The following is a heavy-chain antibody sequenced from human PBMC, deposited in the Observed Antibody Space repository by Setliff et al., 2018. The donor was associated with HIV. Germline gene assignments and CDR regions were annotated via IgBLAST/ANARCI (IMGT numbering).Heavy chain of an antibody. Sequence: PSETLSLTCTVSGGSIGSSTYYWGWIRQPPGKGLEWIGNIYYSGSTYYNPSLKSRVTMSVDKSKNQLSLKLSSVTAADTAVYYCARDGPLEGSYRYYYYYMDVWGKGTTVTVSS. D-gene: IGHD3-10*01. CDR3: ARDGPLEGSYRYYYYYMDV. J-gene: IGHJ6*03. V-gene: IGHV4-39*07. CDR2: IYYSGST. CDR1: GGSIGSSTYY.